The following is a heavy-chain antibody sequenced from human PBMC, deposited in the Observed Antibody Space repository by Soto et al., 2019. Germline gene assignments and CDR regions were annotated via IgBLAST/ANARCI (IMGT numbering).Heavy chain of an antibody. Sequence: SETLSITCTVSGGSISIHYWSWVRQAPGKGLEWIGHIYYRGSTNYNPSLRSRSTISVDTSKNQFSLKLNSVTTADTAVYYCARDGREASGMDVWGQGTKVTVSS. D-gene: IGHD1-26*01. V-gene: IGHV4-59*11. CDR2: IYYRGST. J-gene: IGHJ6*02. CDR1: GGSISIHY. CDR3: ARDGREASGMDV.